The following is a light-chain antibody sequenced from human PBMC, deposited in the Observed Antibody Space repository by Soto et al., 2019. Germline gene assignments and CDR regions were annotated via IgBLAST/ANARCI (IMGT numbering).Light chain of an antibody. Sequence: EIVFAHSPDTFSFSPGERATLSCRASQSVGHMFLAWFQQKPGQAPRLLIFDAYRRATGIPDRFSGSGSGTNFALTISRLEPEDFALYYCHQYASSFGTFGQGTKVDI. CDR1: QSVGHMF. V-gene: IGKV3-20*01. J-gene: IGKJ1*01. CDR3: HQYASSFGT. CDR2: DAY.